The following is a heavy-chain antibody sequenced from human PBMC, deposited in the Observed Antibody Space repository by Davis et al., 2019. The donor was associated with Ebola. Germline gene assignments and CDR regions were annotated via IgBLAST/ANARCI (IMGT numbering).Heavy chain of an antibody. V-gene: IGHV3-30*03. D-gene: IGHD6-25*01. CDR2: ISYDGSNK. J-gene: IGHJ4*02. Sequence: GESLKISCAASGFTFSSYGMHWVRQAPGKGLEWVAVISYDGSNKYYADSVKGRFTISRDNSKNTLYLQMNSLRAEDTAVYYCARGAEYSSGATDYWGQGTLVTVSS. CDR1: GFTFSSYG. CDR3: ARGAEYSSGATDY.